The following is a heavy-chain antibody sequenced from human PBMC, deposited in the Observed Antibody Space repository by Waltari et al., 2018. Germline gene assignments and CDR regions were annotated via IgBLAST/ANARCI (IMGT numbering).Heavy chain of an antibody. V-gene: IGHV4-39*01. Sequence: QLQLQESGPGLVKPSETLSLTCTVSGGSISSSSYYWGWIRQPPGRGLEWIGSIYYSGSTYYNPPLKSRVTISVDTSKNQFSLKLSSGTAADTAVYYCASRGVGLMVAPSTRLIDYWGQGTLVTVSS. CDR3: ASRGVGLMVAPSTRLIDY. CDR1: GGSISSSSYY. D-gene: IGHD2-8*01. CDR2: IYYSGST. J-gene: IGHJ4*02.